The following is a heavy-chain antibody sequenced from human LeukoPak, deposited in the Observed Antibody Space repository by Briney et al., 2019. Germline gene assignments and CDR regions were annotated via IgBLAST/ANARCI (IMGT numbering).Heavy chain of an antibody. J-gene: IGHJ4*02. D-gene: IGHD2-2*01. V-gene: IGHV1-46*01. Sequence: ASVTVSCKASGYTFTSYYMHWVRQAPGQGLEWMGIINPSGGSTSYAQKFQGRVTMTRDTSTSTVYMELSSLRSEDTAVYYCARDELGYCSSTSCYPDYWGQGTLVTVSS. CDR1: GYTFTSYY. CDR3: ARDELGYCSSTSCYPDY. CDR2: INPSGGST.